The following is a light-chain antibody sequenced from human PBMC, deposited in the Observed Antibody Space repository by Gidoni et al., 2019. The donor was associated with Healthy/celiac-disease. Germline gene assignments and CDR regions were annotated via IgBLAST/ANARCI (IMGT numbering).Light chain of an antibody. V-gene: IGKV2-28*01. CDR1: QSLLHSNGYNY. Sequence: DIVMTQSPLSLPVTPGEPASISCRSSQSLLHSNGYNYLDWYLQKPGQSPQLLIYLGSNRASGVPDRFSDSGSGTDFTLKISRVEAEDVGVYYCMQALQTGFTFGPGTKVDIK. J-gene: IGKJ3*01. CDR3: MQALQTGFT. CDR2: LGS.